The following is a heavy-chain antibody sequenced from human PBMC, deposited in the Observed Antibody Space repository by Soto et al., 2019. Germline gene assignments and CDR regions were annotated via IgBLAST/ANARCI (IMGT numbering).Heavy chain of an antibody. Sequence: ASECMSLTSTVSGGSVTIGLDAWSWIRQPPGKGLELIGNVYFTGTTIYTPSLKSRVTISVDTYKDQFFLKLTSVTAEDTAVYYCASYCNNDDCRHLYCFDYWGQGTLVTVSS. D-gene: IGHD2-8*01. CDR3: ASYCNNDDCRHLYCFDY. CDR1: GGSVTIGLDA. J-gene: IGHJ4*02. V-gene: IGHV4-61*01. CDR2: VYFTGTT.